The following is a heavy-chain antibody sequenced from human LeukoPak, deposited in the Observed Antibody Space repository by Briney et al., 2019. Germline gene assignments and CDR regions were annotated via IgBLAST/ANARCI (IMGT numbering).Heavy chain of an antibody. D-gene: IGHD3-9*01. Sequence: GGSLRLSCAASGFTFRSYSMNWVRQAPGKGLEWVSYISSSSSTIYYAHSVKGRFTISRDNDKNSLYLQMSSLRAEDTAVYYCARVLYDILTGYLFDPWGQGTLVTVSS. CDR3: ARVLYDILTGYLFDP. CDR2: ISSSSSTI. J-gene: IGHJ5*02. V-gene: IGHV3-48*01. CDR1: GFTFRSYS.